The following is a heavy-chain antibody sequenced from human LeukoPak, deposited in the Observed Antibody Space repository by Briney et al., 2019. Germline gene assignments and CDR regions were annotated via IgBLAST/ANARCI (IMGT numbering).Heavy chain of an antibody. Sequence: GGSLRLSCAASGFSFTYNAMTWVRQSPGKGLEWVSAISGSGGSTYYADSVKGRFTISRDNSKNTLYLQMTSLRAEDTAVYYCARALGCSSTSCPYYGMDVWGQGATVTVSS. J-gene: IGHJ6*02. V-gene: IGHV3-23*01. D-gene: IGHD2-2*01. CDR2: ISGSGGST. CDR1: GFSFTYNA. CDR3: ARALGCSSTSCPYYGMDV.